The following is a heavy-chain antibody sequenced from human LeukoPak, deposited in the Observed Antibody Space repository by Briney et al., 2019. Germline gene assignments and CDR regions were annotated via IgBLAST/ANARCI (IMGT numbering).Heavy chain of an antibody. CDR1: GDSISSSRYY. Sequence: PSETLSLTCTVSGDSISSSRYYWGWIRQPPGKGLEWIGSVSYSGSPYYNPSLKSRVTTSVDTSKNQFSLRLSSVTATDTAVYYCARWGDYYDSSGNYYYMDVWGKGTTVTISS. CDR2: VSYSGSP. D-gene: IGHD3-22*01. CDR3: ARWGDYYDSSGNYYYMDV. V-gene: IGHV4-39*01. J-gene: IGHJ6*03.